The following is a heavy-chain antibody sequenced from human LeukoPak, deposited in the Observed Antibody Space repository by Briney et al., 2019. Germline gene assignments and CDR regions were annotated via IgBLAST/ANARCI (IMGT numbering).Heavy chain of an antibody. D-gene: IGHD1-26*01. CDR1: GFTFSNYA. V-gene: IGHV3-23*01. J-gene: IGHJ4*02. CDR3: AKGRSSGSYLGYFDY. Sequence: GGSLRLSCAASGFTFSNYAMNWVRQAPGKGLEWVSVISGSGGSTDYADSVKGRFTISRDNSKNTLYLQMNSLRAEDTAVYYCAKGRSSGSYLGYFDYWGQGTLVTVSS. CDR2: ISGSGGST.